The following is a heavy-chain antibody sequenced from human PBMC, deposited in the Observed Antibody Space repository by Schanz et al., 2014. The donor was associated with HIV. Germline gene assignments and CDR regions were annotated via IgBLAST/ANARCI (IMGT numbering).Heavy chain of an antibody. D-gene: IGHD5-18*01. V-gene: IGHV3-21*01. CDR1: GFTFSTYS. CDR3: ARETIQLCPDY. J-gene: IGHJ4*02. CDR2: ISSSSSYL. Sequence: EVQLVESGGGLVKPGGSLRLSCAASGFTFSTYSMNWVRQAPGKGLEWVSSISSSSSYLYYADSVKGRFTISRDNAKNSLYLLMNSLRAEDTAVYYCARETIQLCPDYWGQGTLVTVSS.